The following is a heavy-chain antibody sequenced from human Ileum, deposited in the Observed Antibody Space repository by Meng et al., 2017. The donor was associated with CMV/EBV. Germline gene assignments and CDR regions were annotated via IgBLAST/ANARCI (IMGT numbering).Heavy chain of an antibody. V-gene: IGHV3-21*01. CDR1: LTLRTVG. Sequence: LTLRTVGMNWVRQAAGKGLEWVSYIRMSSSHIYSADSVKGRFTVSGGNAKNSVYLQMNSLRAEDTAVYYCAGTDAVYAMNVYNYGMDVWGQGTLVTVSS. J-gene: IGHJ6*02. CDR2: IRMSSSHI. CDR3: AGTDAVYAMNVYNYGMDV. D-gene: IGHD2-8*01.